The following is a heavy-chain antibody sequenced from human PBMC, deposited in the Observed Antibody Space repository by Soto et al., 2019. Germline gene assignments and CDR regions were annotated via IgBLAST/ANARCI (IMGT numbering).Heavy chain of an antibody. CDR1: GGSISSSSYY. CDR3: ARQGLASNDY. Sequence: QLQLQESGPGLVKPSETLSLTCTVSGGSISSSSYYWGWIRQPPGKGLEGIGSIYSSGSTYYNPSLKSRVPISVDTSKNQFALKLSSVTAADTAVYYCARQGLASNDYWVQGTLVTVSS. D-gene: IGHD5-12*01. J-gene: IGHJ4*02. CDR2: IYSSGST. V-gene: IGHV4-39*01.